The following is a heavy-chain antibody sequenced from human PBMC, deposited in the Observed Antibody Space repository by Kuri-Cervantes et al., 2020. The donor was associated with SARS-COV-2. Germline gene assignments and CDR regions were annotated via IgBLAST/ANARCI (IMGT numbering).Heavy chain of an antibody. CDR2: IYSGGSST. J-gene: IGHJ4*02. CDR1: GFTFSSYA. Sequence: GGSLRLSCAASGFTFSSYAMSWVRQAPGKGLEWVSVIYSGGSSTYYADSVKGRFTISRDNSKNTLHLQMNSLRAEDTAVYYCAKDGDPDYWGQGTLVTVSS. D-gene: IGHD2-21*01. V-gene: IGHV3-23*03. CDR3: AKDGDPDY.